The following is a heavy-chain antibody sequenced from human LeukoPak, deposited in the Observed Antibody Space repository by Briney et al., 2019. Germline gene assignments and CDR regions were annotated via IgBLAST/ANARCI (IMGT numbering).Heavy chain of an antibody. Sequence: PTGGSLRLSCAASGFTFSSYGMHWVRQAPGKGLEWVAFIWYDGSNKYYADSVKGRFTISRDNSKNALYLQMNSLRAEDTAVYYCAKGPPGPGIAYFDYWGQGTLVTVSS. D-gene: IGHD3-10*01. CDR1: GFTFSSYG. CDR2: IWYDGSNK. J-gene: IGHJ4*02. V-gene: IGHV3-30*02. CDR3: AKGPPGPGIAYFDY.